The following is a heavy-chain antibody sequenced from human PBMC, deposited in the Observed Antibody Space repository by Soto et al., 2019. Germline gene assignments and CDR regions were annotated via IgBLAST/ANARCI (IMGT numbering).Heavy chain of an antibody. J-gene: IGHJ4*02. D-gene: IGHD3-22*01. CDR1: GGTFSSYT. CDR3: ARGGTYYYDSSGIL. Sequence: QVQLVQSGAEVKKPGSSVKVSFKASGGTFSSYTVSWVRKAPGQRLEWIGRIIPILGIANYAQKFQGRVTITADKSTSTAYMELSSLRSEDTAVYYCARGGTYYYDSSGILWGQGTLVTVSS. CDR2: IIPILGIA. V-gene: IGHV1-69*02.